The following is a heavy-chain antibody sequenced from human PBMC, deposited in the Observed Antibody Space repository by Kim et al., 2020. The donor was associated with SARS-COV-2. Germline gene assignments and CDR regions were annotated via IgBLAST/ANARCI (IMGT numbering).Heavy chain of an antibody. V-gene: IGHV3-23*01. Sequence: GGSLRLSCAASGFIFSSYATTWVRQAPGKGLEWVSFINGGGSTTYYSDSVKGRFTISRDNSRNTLYLQMNSLRAEDTAVYYCATEVGKYFQYWGQGAL. CDR1: GFIFSSYA. J-gene: IGHJ1*01. CDR3: ATEVGKYFQY. D-gene: IGHD2-15*01. CDR2: INGGGSTT.